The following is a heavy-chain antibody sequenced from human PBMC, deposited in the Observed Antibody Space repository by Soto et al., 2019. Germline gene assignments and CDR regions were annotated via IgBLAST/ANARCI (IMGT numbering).Heavy chain of an antibody. CDR1: GFTFSSYA. CDR2: ISYDGSNK. J-gene: IGHJ4*02. CDR3: ARDLTYYYDSSGYYDY. V-gene: IGHV3-30-3*01. Sequence: GGSLRLSCAASGFTFSSYAMHWVRQAPGKGLEWVAVISYDGSNKYYADSVKGRFTISRGNSKNTLYLQMNSLRAEDTAVYYCARDLTYYYDSSGYYDYWGQGTLVTVSS. D-gene: IGHD3-22*01.